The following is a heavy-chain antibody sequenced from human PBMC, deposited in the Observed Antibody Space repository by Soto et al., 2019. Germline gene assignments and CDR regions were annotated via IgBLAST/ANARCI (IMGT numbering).Heavy chain of an antibody. V-gene: IGHV2-5*02. J-gene: IGHJ3*02. CDR2: IYWDGEK. Sequence: QITLRESGPTLVKPTETLTLTCTLSGFSVSSNGVGVGWVRQPPGEALEWLGLIYWDGEKRYNPSLRTRLTSTKDTSKNQVVLIMTNMDPVDTATYYCGHWGVTMVTGGRGATFDSWGQGTTVTVSS. CDR3: GHWGVTMVTGGRGATFDS. D-gene: IGHD5-18*01. CDR1: GFSVSSNGVG.